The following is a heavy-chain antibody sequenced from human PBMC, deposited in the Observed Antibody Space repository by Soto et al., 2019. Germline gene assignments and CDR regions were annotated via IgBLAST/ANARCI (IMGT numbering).Heavy chain of an antibody. J-gene: IGHJ3*02. D-gene: IGHD4-17*01. CDR3: ARDSRRTSRGAFDI. CDR2: ISYDGSNK. V-gene: IGHV3-30-3*01. Sequence: PGKGLEWVAVISYDGSNKYYADSVKGRFTISRDNSKNTLYLQMNSLRAEDTAVYYCARDSRRTSRGAFDIWGQGTMVTVSS.